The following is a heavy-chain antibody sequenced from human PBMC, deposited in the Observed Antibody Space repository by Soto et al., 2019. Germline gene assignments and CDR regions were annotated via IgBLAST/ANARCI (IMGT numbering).Heavy chain of an antibody. CDR2: IYYSGST. J-gene: IGHJ4*02. CDR1: GGSFSSYY. V-gene: IGHV4-59*01. Sequence: SETLSLTCAVYGGSFSSYYWSWIRQPPGKGLEWIGYIYYSGSTNYNPSLKSRVTISVDTSKNQFSLKLSSVTAADTAVYYCARDSTMVRGGVVYWGQGTLVTVSS. CDR3: ARDSTMVRGGVVY. D-gene: IGHD3-10*01.